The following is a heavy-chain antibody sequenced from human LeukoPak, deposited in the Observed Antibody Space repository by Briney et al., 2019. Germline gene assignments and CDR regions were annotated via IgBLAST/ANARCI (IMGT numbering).Heavy chain of an antibody. CDR3: ARVAGHRSDY. CDR2: IWFDARDR. J-gene: IGHJ4*02. CDR1: GFTFGDYG. Sequence: PGTSLRLSCAASGFTFGDYGMIWVRQAPGKGLEWVALIWFDARDRAYADSVKGRFTVSRDNSRNTLELQMNSLRAEDTALYYCARVAGHRSDYWGQGTLVTVSS. V-gene: IGHV3-33*01.